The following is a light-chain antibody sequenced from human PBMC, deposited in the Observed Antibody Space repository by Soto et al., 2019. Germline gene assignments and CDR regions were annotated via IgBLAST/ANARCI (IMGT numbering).Light chain of an antibody. CDR2: AAS. V-gene: IGKV1-12*01. Sequence: DIQMTQSPSSVSASFGDSVTITCRASQDLSGWLAWYQQMPGRAPNLMIYAASSLHTGVPSRFSGSGSGTDFTLTISNLQPEDSATYYCQQTGSFPWTFGEGTKVDI. J-gene: IGKJ1*01. CDR3: QQTGSFPWT. CDR1: QDLSGW.